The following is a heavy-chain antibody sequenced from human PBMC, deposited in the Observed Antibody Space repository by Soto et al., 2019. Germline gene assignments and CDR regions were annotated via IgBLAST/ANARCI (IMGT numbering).Heavy chain of an antibody. CDR3: ARGGGTLVRGVHDY. Sequence: PGGSLRLSCAASGFTFSSYNMNWVRQAPGKGLEWVSYTSSSGSTIYYADSVKGRFTISRDNAKYSLYLQMNSLRAEDTAVYYCARGGGTLVRGVHDYWGQGTLVTVSS. CDR1: GFTFSSYN. V-gene: IGHV3-48*04. J-gene: IGHJ4*02. CDR2: TSSSGSTI. D-gene: IGHD3-10*01.